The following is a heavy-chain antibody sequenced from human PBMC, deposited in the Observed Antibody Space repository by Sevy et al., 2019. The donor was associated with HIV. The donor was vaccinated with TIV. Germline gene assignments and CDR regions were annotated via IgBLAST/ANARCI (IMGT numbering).Heavy chain of an antibody. Sequence: ASVKVSGKASGYTFSSYEIHWVRQAPGQTLEWMGWIIAGNGNTKYSQKFQGRVTITRDTSASTAYMELSSLRSEDTAVYYCARVFSGYDFAFDIWGQGTMVTVSS. J-gene: IGHJ3*02. V-gene: IGHV1-3*01. CDR3: ARVFSGYDFAFDI. CDR2: IIAGNGNT. CDR1: GYTFSSYE. D-gene: IGHD5-12*01.